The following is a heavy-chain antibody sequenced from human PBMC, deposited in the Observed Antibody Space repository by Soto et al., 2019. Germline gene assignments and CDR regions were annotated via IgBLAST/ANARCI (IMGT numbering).Heavy chain of an antibody. CDR3: ARYTVTTTYYFDY. Sequence: QVHLQESGPGLVKPSQTLSLTCTVSGGSISSGAYYWSWIRHHPGKGLGWLGYIFYSGSTYYTPSLKSRITISVDTSKNQFSLKLSSVTAADTAVYYCARYTVTTTYYFDYWGQGTLVTVSS. D-gene: IGHD4-17*01. CDR1: GGSISSGAYY. V-gene: IGHV4-31*03. CDR2: IFYSGST. J-gene: IGHJ4*02.